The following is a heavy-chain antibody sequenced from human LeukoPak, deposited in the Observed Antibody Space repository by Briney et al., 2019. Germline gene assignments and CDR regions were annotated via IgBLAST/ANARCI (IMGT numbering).Heavy chain of an antibody. V-gene: IGHV4-59*08. CDR2: IYYSGST. CDR3: ARHESIVVVAAARGFDS. CDR1: GGSISGHY. D-gene: IGHD2-15*01. Sequence: SETLSLTCTVSGGSISGHYWSWIRQPPGTGLEWIGYIYYSGSTDYNPSLKSRVTISVDTSKNQFSLKLSSVTAADTAVYYCARHESIVVVAAARGFDSWGQGTLVTVSS. J-gene: IGHJ4*02.